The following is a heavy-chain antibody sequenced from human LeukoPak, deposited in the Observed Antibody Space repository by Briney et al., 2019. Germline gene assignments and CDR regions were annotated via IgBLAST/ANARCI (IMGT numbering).Heavy chain of an antibody. Sequence: SETLSLTCTVYGGSFSGYYWSWIRQPPGKGLEWIGEIHHSGTTNYNPSLKSRVTISLDTSKNQFSLKVSSVTAADTAVYYCARGGSYPTSNDYWGQGTLATVSS. V-gene: IGHV4-34*01. CDR2: IHHSGTT. CDR3: ARGGSYPTSNDY. D-gene: IGHD1-26*01. J-gene: IGHJ4*02. CDR1: GGSFSGYY.